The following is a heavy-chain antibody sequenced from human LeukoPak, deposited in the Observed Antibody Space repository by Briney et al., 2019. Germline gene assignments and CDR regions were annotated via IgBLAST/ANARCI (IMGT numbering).Heavy chain of an antibody. CDR2: IKQDGSEK. V-gene: IGHV3-7*01. Sequence: GGSLRLSCAASGFTFSKYWMSWVRQAPGKGLEWVANIKQDGSEKYYVDSVKGRFIISGDNAENSLYLEMNSLGAEDTAIYYCVRDPTAAGTDYWGQGTLVTVSS. CDR1: GFTFSKYW. CDR3: VRDPTAAGTDY. J-gene: IGHJ4*02. D-gene: IGHD6-13*01.